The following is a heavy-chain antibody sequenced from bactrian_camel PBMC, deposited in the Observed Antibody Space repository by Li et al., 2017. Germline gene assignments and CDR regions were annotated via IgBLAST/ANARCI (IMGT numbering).Heavy chain of an antibody. Sequence: VQLVESGGGSVQAGGSLRLSCAVSGYTASSYDMGWFRQAPGKEREGVAAITSADVPRYADSVKGRFTISKDNAKNTLYLQMNTLKPEDTAEYYCALSFGWWFNHYWGQGTQVTVS. J-gene: IGHJ4*01. CDR3: ALSFGWWFNHY. CDR1: GYTASSYD. V-gene: IGHV3S42*01. D-gene: IGHD5*01. CDR2: ITSADVP.